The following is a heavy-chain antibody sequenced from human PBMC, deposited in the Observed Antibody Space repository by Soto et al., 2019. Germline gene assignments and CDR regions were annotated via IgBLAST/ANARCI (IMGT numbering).Heavy chain of an antibody. J-gene: IGHJ5*02. CDR3: TTRGPS. CDR2: IKNKEDDETT. Sequence: EVQLVESGGALVKPGGSLRLSCAASGFSFSDAWMNWVRQAPGKGLEWVGHIKNKEDDETTDFAALFKGRYTISRDDSKYILYLQMNSLKIEAYGMYYCTTRGPSWGQATLVTVSS. V-gene: IGHV3-15*07. CDR1: GFSFSDAW.